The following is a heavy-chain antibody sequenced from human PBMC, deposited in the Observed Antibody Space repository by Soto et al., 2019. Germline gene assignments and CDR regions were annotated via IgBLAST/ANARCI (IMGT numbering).Heavy chain of an antibody. CDR3: ARHVEEFDRNWFDP. J-gene: IGHJ5*02. CDR1: GGSISSSSYY. Sequence: QLQLQESGPGLVKPSETLSLTCTVSGGSISSSSYYWGWIRQPPGKGLEWIGSIYYSGSTYYNPSLKSRVTISVDTSKNQFSLKLSSVTAADTAVYYCARHVEEFDRNWFDPWGQGTLVTVSS. V-gene: IGHV4-39*01. D-gene: IGHD1-1*01. CDR2: IYYSGST.